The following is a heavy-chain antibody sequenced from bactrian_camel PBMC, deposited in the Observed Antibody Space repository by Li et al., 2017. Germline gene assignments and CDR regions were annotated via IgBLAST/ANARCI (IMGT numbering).Heavy chain of an antibody. CDR1: KYTYSTNY. CDR2: VDFDGSP. Sequence: HVQLVESGGGSVQAGGSLRLSCAASKYTYSTNYMGWFRQAPGKEREGVASVDFDGSPYHADSVKGRFTISKDKAKHTLTLQMNSLVPEDTGMYICAADRLSLVPRMGSDANPRDTGYWGQGTQVTVS. D-gene: IGHD4*01. J-gene: IGHJ6*01. CDR3: AADRLSLVPRMGSDANPRDTGY. V-gene: IGHV3S53*01.